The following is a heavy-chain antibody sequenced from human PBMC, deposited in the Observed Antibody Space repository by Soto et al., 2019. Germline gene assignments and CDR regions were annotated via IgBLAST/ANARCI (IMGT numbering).Heavy chain of an antibody. Sequence: PSETLSLTCAVYGGSVNAYYWNWIRQPPGKGLEWIGEINHTAGTHYNPSLKSRVTMSVDTSKNQFSLRLSSVTAADTAIYYCATRITVFGLLIPPFDPWGQGTQVTVSS. CDR2: INHTAGT. CDR1: GGSVNAYY. D-gene: IGHD3-3*01. V-gene: IGHV4-34*01. CDR3: ATRITVFGLLIPPFDP. J-gene: IGHJ5*02.